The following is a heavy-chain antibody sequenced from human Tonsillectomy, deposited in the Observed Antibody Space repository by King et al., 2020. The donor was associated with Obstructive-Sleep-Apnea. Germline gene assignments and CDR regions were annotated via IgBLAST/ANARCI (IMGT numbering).Heavy chain of an antibody. D-gene: IGHD5-12*01. J-gene: IGHJ4*02. CDR3: ARGWLGGYDSDY. CDR1: GGSISSGGYY. Sequence: LQLQESGPGLVKPSQTLSLTCTVSGGSISSGGYYWSWIRQHPGKGLEWSGYIYYSGSTYYNPSLKSRVTISVDTSKNQFSLKLSSVTAADTAVYYCARGWLGGYDSDYWGQGTLVTVSS. V-gene: IGHV4-31*03. CDR2: IYYSGST.